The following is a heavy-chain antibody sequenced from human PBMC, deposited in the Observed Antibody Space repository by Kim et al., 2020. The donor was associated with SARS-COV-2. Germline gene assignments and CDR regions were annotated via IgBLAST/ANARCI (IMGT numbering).Heavy chain of an antibody. Sequence: SETLSLTCTVSGGSISSSSYYWGWIRQPPGKGLEWIGSLYYSGSTYYNPSHKSRVTISLDTSKNQLSLKLSSVTAAETAVYYCARHGPVGGYDYWGQGILVTVSS. D-gene: IGHD3-22*01. CDR3: ARHGPVGGYDY. V-gene: IGHV4-39*01. J-gene: IGHJ4*02. CDR2: LYYSGST. CDR1: GGSISSSSYY.